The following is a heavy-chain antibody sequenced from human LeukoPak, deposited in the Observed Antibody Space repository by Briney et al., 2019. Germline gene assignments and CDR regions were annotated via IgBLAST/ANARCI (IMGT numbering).Heavy chain of an antibody. CDR2: ISGSGGST. Sequence: GGSLRLSCAASGFTFSSYSMNWVRQAPGMGLEWLSAISGSGGSTYYTDSVKGRFTISRDNSKNTLYLQMNSLRAEDTAVYYCAKEGGDIVVCFDYWGQGTLVTVSS. D-gene: IGHD5-12*01. V-gene: IGHV3-23*01. J-gene: IGHJ4*02. CDR1: GFTFSSYS. CDR3: AKEGGDIVVCFDY.